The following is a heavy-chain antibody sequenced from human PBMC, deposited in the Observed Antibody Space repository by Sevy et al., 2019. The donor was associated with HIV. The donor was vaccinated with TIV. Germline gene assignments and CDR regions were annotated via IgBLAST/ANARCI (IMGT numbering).Heavy chain of an antibody. V-gene: IGHV4-59*12. D-gene: IGHD3-3*01. CDR3: ARAVYTIFGVARGVDYYYGMDV. CDR2: IYYSGST. CDR1: GGSISSYY. Sequence: SETLSLTCTVSGGSISSYYWSWIRQPPGKGLEWIGYIYYSGSTNYNPSLKSRVTISVDTSKNQFSLKLNSVTAADTAVYYCARAVYTIFGVARGVDYYYGMDVWGQGTTVTVSS. J-gene: IGHJ6*02.